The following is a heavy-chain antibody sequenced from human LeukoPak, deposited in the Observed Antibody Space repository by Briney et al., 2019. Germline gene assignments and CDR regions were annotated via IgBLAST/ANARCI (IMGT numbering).Heavy chain of an antibody. Sequence: PGGTLRLSCAASGFTFRNYGMSWVRQAPGKGLEWVSAISGSGGSTYYADSVKGRFTISRDNSKNTLYLQMNSLRAEDTAVYYCAKGLLLGATIPPYFDYWGQGTLVTVSS. CDR2: ISGSGGST. CDR1: GFTFRNYG. J-gene: IGHJ4*02. D-gene: IGHD1-26*01. V-gene: IGHV3-23*01. CDR3: AKGLLLGATIPPYFDY.